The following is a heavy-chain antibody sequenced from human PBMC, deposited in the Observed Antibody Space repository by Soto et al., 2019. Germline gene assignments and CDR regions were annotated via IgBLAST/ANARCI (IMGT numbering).Heavy chain of an antibody. D-gene: IGHD1-1*01. J-gene: IGHJ5*02. CDR1: GGXISSGGYY. CDR3: ARDLTYNGLPGFDP. CDR2: IYYSGST. Sequence: SETLSLTCTVSGGXISSGGYYWSWIRQHPGKGLEWIGYIYYSGSTNYNPSLKSRVTISVDTSKNQFSLKLSSVTAADTAVYYCARDLTYNGLPGFDPWGQGTLVTVSS. V-gene: IGHV4-61*08.